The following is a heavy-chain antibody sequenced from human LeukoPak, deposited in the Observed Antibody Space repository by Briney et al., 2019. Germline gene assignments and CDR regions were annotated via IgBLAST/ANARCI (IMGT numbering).Heavy chain of an antibody. CDR2: INPSVGST. V-gene: IGHV1-46*01. Sequence: ASVKVSCKASGYTFTNYYIHWVRQAPGQGLEWMAIINPSVGSTTYAQMFQGRLTMTRDTSTSTVYMELSSLRSEDTAVYYCATNSMVRGVIKILNAFDIWGQGTMVTVSS. D-gene: IGHD3-10*01. CDR3: ATNSMVRGVIKILNAFDI. CDR1: GYTFTNYY. J-gene: IGHJ3*02.